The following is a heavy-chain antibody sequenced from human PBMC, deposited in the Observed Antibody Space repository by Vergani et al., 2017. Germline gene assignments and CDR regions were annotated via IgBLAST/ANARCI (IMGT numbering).Heavy chain of an antibody. CDR3: ARDKVSAWDMTTVTTRGFDY. CDR1: GFTFSSYA. Sequence: EVQLLESGGGLVQPGGSLRLSCAASGFTFSSYAMSWVRQAPGKGLEWVSAISGSGGSTYYADSVKGRFTISRDNSKNTLYLQMNSLRAEDTAVYYCARDKVSAWDMTTVTTRGFDYWGQGTLVTVSS. V-gene: IGHV3-23*01. CDR2: ISGSGGST. J-gene: IGHJ4*02. D-gene: IGHD4-17*01.